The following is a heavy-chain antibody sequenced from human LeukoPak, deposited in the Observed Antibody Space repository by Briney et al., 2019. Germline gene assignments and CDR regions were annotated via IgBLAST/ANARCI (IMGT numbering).Heavy chain of an antibody. J-gene: IGHJ6*02. V-gene: IGHV3-30-3*01. Sequence: GGSLRLSCAASGFTLSSYAMHWVRQAPGKGLEWVAVISYDGSNKYYADSVKGRFTISRDNSKNTLHLQMNSLRAEDTAVYYCARDPAYYDSSGYSHYYGMDVWGQGTTVTVSS. CDR1: GFTLSSYA. CDR2: ISYDGSNK. D-gene: IGHD3-22*01. CDR3: ARDPAYYDSSGYSHYYGMDV.